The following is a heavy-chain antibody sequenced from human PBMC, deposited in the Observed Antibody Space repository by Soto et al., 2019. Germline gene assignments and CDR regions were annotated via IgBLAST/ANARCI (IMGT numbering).Heavy chain of an antibody. J-gene: IGHJ4*02. V-gene: IGHV3-21*01. CDR1: GFTFSSYS. D-gene: IGHD2-15*01. CDR2: ISSSSSYI. Sequence: GVSLRLSCAASGFTFSSYSMNWVRQAPGKGLEWVSSISSSSSYIYYADSVKGRFTISRDNAKNSLYLQMNSLRAEDTAVYYCARDHEYAYSKYFDYWGQGTLVTVSS. CDR3: ARDHEYAYSKYFDY.